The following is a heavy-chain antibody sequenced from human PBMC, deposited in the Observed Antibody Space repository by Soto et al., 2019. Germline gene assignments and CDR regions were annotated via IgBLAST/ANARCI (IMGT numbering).Heavy chain of an antibody. CDR2: INPSGGST. V-gene: IGHV1-46*01. D-gene: IGHD3-22*01. CDR1: GYTFTSYY. J-gene: IGHJ3*01. CDR3: ATGEYYDSSGYKF. Sequence: GASVKVSCKASGYTFTSYYMHWVRQAPGQGPEWVGIINPSGGSTAYAQNFQGRITMTSDTSTNTVYMELSSLRSEDTAVYYCATGEYYDSSGYKFWGQGTMVTVSS.